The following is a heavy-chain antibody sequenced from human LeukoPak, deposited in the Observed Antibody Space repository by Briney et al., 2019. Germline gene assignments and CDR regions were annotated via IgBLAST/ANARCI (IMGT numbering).Heavy chain of an antibody. CDR2: INPNSGGT. J-gene: IGHJ4*02. CDR3: ARDIRDYVWGSYRYFGY. CDR1: GYTFTGYY. V-gene: IGHV1-2*02. D-gene: IGHD3-16*02. Sequence: ASVKVSCKASGYTFTGYYMHWVRQAPGQGLEWMGWINPNSGGTNYAQKFQGRVTMTRDTSISTAHMELSRLRSDDTAVYYCARDIRDYVWGSYRYFGYWGQGTLVTVSS.